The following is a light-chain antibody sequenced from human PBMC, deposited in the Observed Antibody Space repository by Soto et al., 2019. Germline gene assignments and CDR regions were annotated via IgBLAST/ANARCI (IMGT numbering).Light chain of an antibody. CDR3: SSYTSSSTWV. CDR1: SSDVGSYNR. V-gene: IGLV2-18*02. J-gene: IGLJ3*02. Sequence: QSVLTQPPSVSGSPGQSVTISCTGTSSDVGSYNRVSWYQQPPGTAPKLMIYEVSNRPSGVPDRFSGSKSGNTASLTISGLQAEDEADYYCSSYTSSSTWVFGGG. CDR2: EVS.